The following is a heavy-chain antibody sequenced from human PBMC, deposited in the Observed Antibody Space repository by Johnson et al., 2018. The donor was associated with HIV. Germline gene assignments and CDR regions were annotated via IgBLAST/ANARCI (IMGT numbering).Heavy chain of an antibody. Sequence: VQLVESGGGVVQPGRSLRLSCAASGLSFSTYGMHWVRQAPGKGLEWVSLIYRDNSTYYADSVKGRFTISRDNSKNTLYLQMNGLRAEDTGLYYCVRPDSSSARAHDAFDIWGQGTMVTVSS. D-gene: IGHD6-6*01. V-gene: IGHV3-66*04. CDR2: IYRDNST. CDR3: VRPDSSSARAHDAFDI. J-gene: IGHJ3*02. CDR1: GLSFSTYG.